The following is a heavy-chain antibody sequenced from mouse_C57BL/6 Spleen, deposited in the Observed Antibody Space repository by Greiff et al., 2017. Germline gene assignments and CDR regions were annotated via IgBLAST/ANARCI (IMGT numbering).Heavy chain of an antibody. CDR1: GYTFTDYY. J-gene: IGHJ3*01. CDR3: ARGTNSAWFAY. V-gene: IGHV1-75*01. Sequence: VKLMESGPELVKPGASVKISCKASGYTFTDYYINWVKQRPGQGLEWIGGIFPGSGSTYYNEKFKGKATLTVDKSSSTAYMLLRSLTSEDSAVYFCARGTNSAWFAYWGQGTLVTVSA. D-gene: IGHD3-1*01. CDR2: IFPGSGST.